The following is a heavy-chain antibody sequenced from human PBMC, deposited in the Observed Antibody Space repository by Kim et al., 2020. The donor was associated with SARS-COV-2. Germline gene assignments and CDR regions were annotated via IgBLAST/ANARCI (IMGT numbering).Heavy chain of an antibody. D-gene: IGHD6-19*01. V-gene: IGHV4-39*01. CDR2: IYYSGST. Sequence: SETLSLTCTVSGGSISSSSYYWGWIRQPPGKGLEWIGSIYYSGSTYYNPSLKSRVTISVDTSKNQFSLKLSSVTATDTAVYYCARREETVAAHRGYWYFDLWGRGTLVTVSS. CDR1: GGSISSSSYY. J-gene: IGHJ2*01. CDR3: ARREETVAAHRGYWYFDL.